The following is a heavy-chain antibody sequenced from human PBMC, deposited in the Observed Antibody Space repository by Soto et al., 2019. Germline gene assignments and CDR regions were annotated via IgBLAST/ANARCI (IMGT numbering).Heavy chain of an antibody. Sequence: GASVKVSCKASGYSFTTFDINWVRQAAGQGLEWMGWVNPKSGNTDYAQKFRGRVTMTSNTSISTAYMQLSALTSEDTAVYYCARPYCDATSCYTDWFDPWGQGTLVTVPS. CDR1: GYSFTTFD. CDR3: ARPYCDATSCYTDWFDP. CDR2: VNPKSGNT. J-gene: IGHJ5*02. D-gene: IGHD2-2*02. V-gene: IGHV1-8*01.